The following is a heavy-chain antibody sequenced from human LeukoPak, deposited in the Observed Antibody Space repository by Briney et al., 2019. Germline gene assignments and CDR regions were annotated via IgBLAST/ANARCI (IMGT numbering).Heavy chain of an antibody. J-gene: IGHJ3*01. D-gene: IGHD2-15*01. CDR3: ARGWEDIVVVVAATPPD. V-gene: IGHV3-21*01. CDR1: GFTFSSYS. CDR2: ISSSSSYI. Sequence: GGSLRLSCAASGFTFSSYSMNWVRQAPGKGLEWVSSISSSSSYIYYADSVKGRFTISRDNAKNSLYLQMNSLRAEDTAVYYCARGWEDIVVVVAATPPDWGQGTKVTVSS.